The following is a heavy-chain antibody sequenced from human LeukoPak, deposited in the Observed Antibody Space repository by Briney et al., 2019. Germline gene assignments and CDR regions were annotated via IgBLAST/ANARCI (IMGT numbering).Heavy chain of an antibody. CDR1: GYSFTSYD. D-gene: IGHD2-21*01. V-gene: IGHV1-8*01. CDR2: VNPNSGNR. J-gene: IGHJ3*02. CDR3: AGGFVVAKLISDVFDM. Sequence: GASVKVSCKASGYSFTSYDINWVRQAPGQGLEWMGLVNPNSGNRGYAQKFQGRVTMTRNTSISTAYMELSSLRSEDTAVYYCAGGFVVAKLISDVFDMWGQGTMVTVSS.